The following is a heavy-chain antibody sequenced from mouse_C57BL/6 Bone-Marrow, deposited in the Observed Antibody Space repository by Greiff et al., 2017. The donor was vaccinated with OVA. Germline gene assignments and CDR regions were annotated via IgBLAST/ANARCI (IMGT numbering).Heavy chain of an antibody. J-gene: IGHJ4*01. Sequence: QVHVKQPGAELVKPGASVKMSCKASGYTFTSYWITWVKQRPGQGLEWIGDIYPGSGSTNYNEKFKSKATLTVDTSSSPAYMQLSSLPSEDSAVYYCARSMWSNSRDYWGQGTSGTVSS. CDR1: GYTFTSYW. V-gene: IGHV1-55*01. D-gene: IGHD2-5*01. CDR3: ARSMWSNSRDY. CDR2: IYPGSGST.